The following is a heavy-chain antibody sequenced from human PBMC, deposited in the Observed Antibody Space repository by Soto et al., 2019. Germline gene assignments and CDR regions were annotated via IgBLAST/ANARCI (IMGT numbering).Heavy chain of an antibody. CDR1: GGSISSYY. D-gene: IGHD5-12*01. Sequence: SETLSLTCTVSGGSISSYYWSWIRQPPGKGLEWIGYIYYSGSTNYNPSLKSRVTISVDTSKNQFSLKLSSVTAADTAVYYCARVWGGYDKAFDYWGQGTLVTVSS. J-gene: IGHJ4*02. CDR3: ARVWGGYDKAFDY. CDR2: IYYSGST. V-gene: IGHV4-59*08.